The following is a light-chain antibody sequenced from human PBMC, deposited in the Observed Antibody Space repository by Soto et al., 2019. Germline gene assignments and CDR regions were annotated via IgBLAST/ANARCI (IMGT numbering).Light chain of an antibody. J-gene: IGKJ1*01. CDR3: QQYDNWPRT. CDR2: GAS. V-gene: IGKV3-15*01. Sequence: EIVMTQSPATLSVSPGERATLSCSASQSVSSSLAWYQQIPDQAPRLLIYGASTRAAGIPARFSGRGSGTEYTLTISSLQSEDFAVYYCQQYDNWPRTFGQGTKVEIK. CDR1: QSVSSS.